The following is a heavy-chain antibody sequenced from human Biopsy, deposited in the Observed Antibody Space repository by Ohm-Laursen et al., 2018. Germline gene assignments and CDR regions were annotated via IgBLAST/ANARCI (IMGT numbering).Heavy chain of an antibody. V-gene: IGHV3-23*01. Sequence: SLRLSCTASGFIFSRNDMSWVRQAPEKGLEWVSGISGSGASTYYADSVKGRFTISRDSAKNTVYLQMDNLRVEDTAKYYCARDGTFTISLAGGMDVWGQGTTVTVSS. D-gene: IGHD1-7*01. CDR1: GFIFSRND. CDR3: ARDGTFTISLAGGMDV. CDR2: ISGSGAST. J-gene: IGHJ6*02.